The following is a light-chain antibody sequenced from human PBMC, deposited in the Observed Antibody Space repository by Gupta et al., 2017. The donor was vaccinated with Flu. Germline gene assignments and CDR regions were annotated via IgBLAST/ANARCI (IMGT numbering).Light chain of an antibody. V-gene: IGKV2-28*01. CDR2: LGS. CDR1: QSLLHSNGDNY. Sequence: DIVMTQSPFSPPATPGEPASISCRSSQSLLHSNGDNYLEWYLQKPGQSPQLLIYLGSNRASGVPDRFSGSGSGTDFTLKISRVEAEDVGVYYCMQALQTPLFTFGPGTKVEIK. J-gene: IGKJ3*01. CDR3: MQALQTPLFT.